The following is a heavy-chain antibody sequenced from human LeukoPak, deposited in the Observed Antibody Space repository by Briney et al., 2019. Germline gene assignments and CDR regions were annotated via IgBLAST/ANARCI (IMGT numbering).Heavy chain of an antibody. CDR2: IKEDGSEK. Sequence: GGSLRLSCAASGFTFSTYWMSWVRQAPGKGLEWVANIKEDGSEKYYVDSVNGRFTISRDNAKNSLYLQMNSLRAEDTAVYYCCLGGWLDYWGQGTLVTVSS. J-gene: IGHJ4*02. D-gene: IGHD6-19*01. CDR3: CLGGWLDY. V-gene: IGHV3-7*01. CDR1: GFTFSTYW.